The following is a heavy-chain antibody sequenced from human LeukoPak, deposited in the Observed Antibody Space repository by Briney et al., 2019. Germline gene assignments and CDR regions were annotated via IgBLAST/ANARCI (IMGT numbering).Heavy chain of an antibody. D-gene: IGHD5-24*01. J-gene: IGHJ6*03. V-gene: IGHV3-53*04. CDR2: IYSGGST. Sequence: GGSLRLSCAASGFTFSSYWMSWVRQAPGKGLEWVSVIYSGGSTDYADSVKGRFTISRHNSKNTLYLQMNSLRAEDTAVYYCARWDEGGYNYHYYYMDVWGKGTTVTVSS. CDR1: GFTFSSYW. CDR3: ARWDEGGYNYHYYYMDV.